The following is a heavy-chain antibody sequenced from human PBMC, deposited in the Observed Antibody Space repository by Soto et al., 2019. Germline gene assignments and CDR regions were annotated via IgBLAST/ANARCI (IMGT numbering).Heavy chain of an antibody. CDR3: AKGKSGSGPYSFDY. CDR1: GFTFSSYG. CDR2: IWYDGTNK. J-gene: IGHJ4*02. Sequence: QVQLVESGGGVVQPGRSLRLSCAASGFTFSSYGMHWVRQAPGKGLEWVTVIWYDGTNKYYADSVKGRFTISRDNSKNTLYLQLNSLRAEGTALYYCAKGKSGSGPYSFDYWGQGTPVTFSS. D-gene: IGHD1-26*01. V-gene: IGHV3-33*06.